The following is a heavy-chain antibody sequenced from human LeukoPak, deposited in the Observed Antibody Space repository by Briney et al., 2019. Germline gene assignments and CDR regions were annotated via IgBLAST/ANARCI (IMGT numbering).Heavy chain of an antibody. D-gene: IGHD1-26*01. V-gene: IGHV1-69*06. Sequence: SVKVSCTASGYTFTSYGISWVRQAPGQGLEWMGGIIPIFGTANYAQKFQGRVTITADKSTSTAYMELSSLRSEDTAVYYCARDDVEYSGSYTGIYWGQGTLVTVPS. J-gene: IGHJ4*02. CDR2: IIPIFGTA. CDR1: GYTFTSYG. CDR3: ARDDVEYSGSYTGIY.